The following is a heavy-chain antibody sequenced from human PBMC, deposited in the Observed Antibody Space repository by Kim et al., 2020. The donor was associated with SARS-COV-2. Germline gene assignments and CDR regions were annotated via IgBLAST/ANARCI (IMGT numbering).Heavy chain of an antibody. J-gene: IGHJ6*03. D-gene: IGHD1-7*01. V-gene: IGHV6-1*01. CDR1: GDSVSSNSAA. CDR3: ARSRVRTLGRYYYYYMDV. Sequence: SQTLSLTCAISGDSVSSNSAAWNWIRQSPSRGLEWLGRTYYRSKWYNDYAVSVKSRITINPDTSKNQFSLQLNSVTPEDTAVYYCARSRVRTLGRYYYYYMDVWGKGTTVTVSS. CDR2: TYYRSKWYN.